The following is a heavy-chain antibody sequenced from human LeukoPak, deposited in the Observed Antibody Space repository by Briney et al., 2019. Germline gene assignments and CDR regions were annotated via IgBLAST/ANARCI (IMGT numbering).Heavy chain of an antibody. V-gene: IGHV3-74*01. CDR2: INSDGSST. Sequence: GGSLRLSCAASGFTFSIYWMHWVRQAPGKGLVWVSRINSDGSSTSYADSVKGRFTISRDNAKNTLFLQMSSLRAEDTAVYYCAKSQGHYYGSGGYFEYWGQGTLVTVPS. J-gene: IGHJ4*02. D-gene: IGHD3-10*01. CDR1: GFTFSIYW. CDR3: AKSQGHYYGSGGYFEY.